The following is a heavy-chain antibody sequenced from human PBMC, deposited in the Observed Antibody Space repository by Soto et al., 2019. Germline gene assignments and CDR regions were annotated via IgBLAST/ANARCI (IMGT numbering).Heavy chain of an antibody. V-gene: IGHV4-59*08. CDR2: IYHSGST. J-gene: IGHJ4*02. D-gene: IGHD5-18*01. CDR1: GGSIRSYY. Sequence: PSETLSLTCTVSGGSIRSYYWSWIRQPPGKGLEWIGYIYHSGSTNYNPSLKSRVSISVDTARNQFSLRLSSVTAADTAVYYCAKMEYSYGSLVFDYWGQGTLVTVSS. CDR3: AKMEYSYGSLVFDY.